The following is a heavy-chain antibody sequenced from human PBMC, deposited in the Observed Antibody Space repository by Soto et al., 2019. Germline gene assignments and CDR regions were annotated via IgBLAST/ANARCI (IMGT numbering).Heavy chain of an antibody. CDR3: AKDQGCSSTSCYFHYYYYMDV. D-gene: IGHD2-2*01. CDR1: GFTFSSYA. J-gene: IGHJ6*03. CDR2: ISGSGGST. V-gene: IGHV3-23*01. Sequence: GGSLRLSCAASGFTFSSYAMSWVRQAPGKGLEWVSAISGSGGSTYYADSVKGRFTISRDNSKNTLYPQMNSLRAEDTAVYYCAKDQGCSSTSCYFHYYYYMDVWGKGTTVTVSS.